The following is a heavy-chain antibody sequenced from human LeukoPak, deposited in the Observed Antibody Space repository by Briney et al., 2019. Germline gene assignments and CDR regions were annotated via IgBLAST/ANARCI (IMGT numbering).Heavy chain of an antibody. J-gene: IGHJ4*02. Sequence: ASVKVSCKASGYTFTGYYMHWVRQAPGQGLEWMGWINPNNGNTNYAQKLQGRVTMTTDTSTSTAYMELRSLRSDDTAVYYCARKAMVRELSPMDYWGQGTLVTVSS. V-gene: IGHV1-18*04. CDR1: GYTFTGYY. CDR3: ARKAMVRELSPMDY. CDR2: INPNNGNT. D-gene: IGHD3-10*01.